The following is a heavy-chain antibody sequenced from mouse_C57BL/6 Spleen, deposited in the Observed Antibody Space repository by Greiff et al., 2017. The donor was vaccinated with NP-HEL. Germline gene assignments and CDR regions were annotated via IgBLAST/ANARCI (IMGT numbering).Heavy chain of an antibody. CDR2: IDPNSGGT. V-gene: IGHV1-72*01. CDR1: GYTFTSYW. D-gene: IGHD1-2*01. J-gene: IGHJ4*01. Sequence: QVQLKQPGAELVKPGASVKLSCKASGYTFTSYWMHWVKQRPGRGLEWIGRIDPNSGGTKYNEKFKSKATLTVDKPSSTAYMQLSSLTSEDSAVYYCARCLITTVPYAMDYWGQGTSVTVSS. CDR3: ARCLITTVPYAMDY.